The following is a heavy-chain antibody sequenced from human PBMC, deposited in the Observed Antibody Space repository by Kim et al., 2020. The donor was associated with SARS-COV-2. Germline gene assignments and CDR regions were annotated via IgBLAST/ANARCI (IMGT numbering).Heavy chain of an antibody. J-gene: IGHJ1*01. V-gene: IGHV1-69*01. Sequence: QGRVTITADESTSTAYMELSSLRSEDTAVYYCARGLGEYYYDSSGYSFQHWGQGTLVTVSS. D-gene: IGHD3-22*01. CDR3: ARGLGEYYYDSSGYSFQH.